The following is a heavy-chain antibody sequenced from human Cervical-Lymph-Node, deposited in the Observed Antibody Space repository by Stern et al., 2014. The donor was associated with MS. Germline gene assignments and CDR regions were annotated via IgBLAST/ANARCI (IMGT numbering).Heavy chain of an antibody. CDR1: GFIFDDYA. V-gene: IGHV3-9*01. CDR3: TKGGESTSDS. J-gene: IGHJ4*02. CDR2: ISWNSAII. Sequence: EVQLVQSGGGLVQPGRSLRLSCAASGFIFDDYAMHWVRQAPGKGLEGVSTISWNSAIIGYADSVKGRFTISRDNAKISLYLQMDSLRAEDTAFYYCTKGGESTSDSWGQGTLVTVSS. D-gene: IGHD4-17*01.